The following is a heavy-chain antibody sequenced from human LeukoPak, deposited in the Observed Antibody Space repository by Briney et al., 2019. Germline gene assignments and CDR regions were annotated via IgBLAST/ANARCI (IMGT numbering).Heavy chain of an antibody. CDR2: MNPNSGNT. D-gene: IGHD6-13*01. CDR3: ARGIAAAGTPLEFDY. J-gene: IGHJ4*02. Sequence: ASVKVSCKASGYTFTSYDINWVRQATGQGLEWMGWMNPNSGNTGYAQKFQGRVTMTRNTSISTAYMELSTLRSEDTAVYYCARGIAAAGTPLEFDYWGQGTLVTVSS. CDR1: GYTFTSYD. V-gene: IGHV1-8*01.